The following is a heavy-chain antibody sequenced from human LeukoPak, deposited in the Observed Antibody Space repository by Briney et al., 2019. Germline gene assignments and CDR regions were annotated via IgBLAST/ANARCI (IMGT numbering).Heavy chain of an antibody. CDR2: ISSSGSTI. D-gene: IGHD6-25*01. J-gene: IGHJ2*01. V-gene: IGHV3-48*03. Sequence: GGSLRLSCAASGFTFSSYEMNWVRQARGKGLEWVSYISSSGSTIYYADSVKGRFTISRDNAKNTLYLQMNSLTAEDPAVYYCARGPPWYFDLWGRGTLVTVSS. CDR3: ARGPPWYFDL. CDR1: GFTFSSYE.